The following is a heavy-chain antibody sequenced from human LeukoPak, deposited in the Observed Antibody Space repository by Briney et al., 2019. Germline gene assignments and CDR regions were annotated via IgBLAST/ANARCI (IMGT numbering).Heavy chain of an antibody. CDR2: IYYSGST. Sequence: SETLSLTCNVSGGSISNYYWSWIRQPPGKGLEWIGYIYYSGSTNYNPSLKSRVTISIDTSKNQFSLKLSSVTAADTAVYYCARDGCSSTSCYASIVAKYCSGGSCLDYWGQGTLVTVSS. CDR3: ARDGCSSTSCYASIVAKYCSGGSCLDY. D-gene: IGHD2-2*01. CDR1: GGSISNYY. J-gene: IGHJ4*02. V-gene: IGHV4-59*01.